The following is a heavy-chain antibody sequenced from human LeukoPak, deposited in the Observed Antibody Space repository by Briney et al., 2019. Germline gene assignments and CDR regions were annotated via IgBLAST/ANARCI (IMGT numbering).Heavy chain of an antibody. D-gene: IGHD5-18*01. CDR1: GFTFSSYA. V-gene: IGHV3-23*01. J-gene: IGHJ4*02. Sequence: PGGSLRLSCAASGFTFSSYAMSWVRQAPGKGLEWVSAISGSGGSTYYADSVKGRFTISRDNSKNTLYLQMNSLRAEDTAVYYCAGVDTHAPARGYWGQGTLVTVSS. CDR2: ISGSGGST. CDR3: AGVDTHAPARGY.